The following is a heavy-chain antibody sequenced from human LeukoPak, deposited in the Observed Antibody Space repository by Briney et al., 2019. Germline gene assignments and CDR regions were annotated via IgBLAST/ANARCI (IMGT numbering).Heavy chain of an antibody. V-gene: IGHV4-59*01. CDR1: GGSISSYY. J-gene: IGHJ4*02. CDR3: ARDQDWGLHSLRYFDY. D-gene: IGHD3-16*01. Sequence: SETLSLTCTVSGGSISSYYWTWIRQPPGKGLEWIGYIYYSGSTNYNPSLKSRVTISVDTSKNQFSLKLTSVTAADTAVYYCARDQDWGLHSLRYFDYWGQGTLVTVSS. CDR2: IYYSGST.